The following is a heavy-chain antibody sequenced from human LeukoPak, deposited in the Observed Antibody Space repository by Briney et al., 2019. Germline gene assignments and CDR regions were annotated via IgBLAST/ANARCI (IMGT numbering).Heavy chain of an antibody. CDR1: GFTFSSYG. CDR3: AKDLSPSSSYYYDSSGYI. J-gene: IGHJ4*02. Sequence: GRSLRLSCAAAGFTFSSYGMHWVRQAPGKGLEWVAVISYDGSNKYYADSVKGRFTISRDNSKNTLYLQMNSLRAEDTAVYYCAKDLSPSSSYYYDSSGYIWGQGTLVTVSS. D-gene: IGHD3-22*01. CDR2: ISYDGSNK. V-gene: IGHV3-30*18.